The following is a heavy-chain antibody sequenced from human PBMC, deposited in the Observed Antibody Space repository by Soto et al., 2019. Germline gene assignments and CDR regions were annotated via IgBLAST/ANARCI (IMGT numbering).Heavy chain of an antibody. CDR2: IYYSGST. Sequence: SETLSLTCTVSGGSISSYYWSWIRQPPGKGLEWIGYIYYSGSTNYNPSLKSRVTISVDTSKNQFSLKLSSVTAADTAVHYCARGKDYYYGMDVCGQGTTVTVSS. CDR3: ARGKDYYYGMDV. CDR1: GGSISSYY. V-gene: IGHV4-59*01. J-gene: IGHJ6*02.